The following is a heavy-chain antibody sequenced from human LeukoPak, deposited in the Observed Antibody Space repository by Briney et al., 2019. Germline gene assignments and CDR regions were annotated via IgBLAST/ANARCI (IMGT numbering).Heavy chain of an antibody. D-gene: IGHD3-10*01. CDR3: ATDITMVRGGTAGHFDY. CDR1: GYTFTSYD. Sequence: ASVKVSCKASGYTFTSYDINWVRQAPGKGLEWMGGFHPEDGETIYAQKFQGRVTMTEDTSTDTAYMELSSLRSEDTAVYYCATDITMVRGGTAGHFDYWGQGTLVTVSS. J-gene: IGHJ4*02. CDR2: FHPEDGET. V-gene: IGHV1-24*01.